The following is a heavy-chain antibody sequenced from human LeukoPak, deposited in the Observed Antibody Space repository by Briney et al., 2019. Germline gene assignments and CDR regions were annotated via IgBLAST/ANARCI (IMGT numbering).Heavy chain of an antibody. CDR1: GGTFSSYA. V-gene: IGHV1-69*13. J-gene: IGHJ4*02. Sequence: SVKVSCRASGGTFSSYAISWVRQAPGQGLEWMGGIIPIFGTANYAQKFQGRVTITADESTSTAYMELSSLRSEDTAVYYCARFEITTVTTSDYWGQGTLVTVSS. CDR3: ARFEITTVTTSDY. CDR2: IIPIFGTA. D-gene: IGHD4-17*01.